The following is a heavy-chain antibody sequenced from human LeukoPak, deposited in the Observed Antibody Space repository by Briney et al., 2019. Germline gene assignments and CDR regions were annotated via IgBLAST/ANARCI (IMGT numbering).Heavy chain of an antibody. Sequence: PSETLSLTCTVSGGSVSSGRYYCSWIRQPPGKGLEWIGYIYYSGSTNYNPSLKSRVTISVDTSKNQFSLKLSSVTAADTAVYFCARYWSRFDYWGQGTLVTVSS. CDR2: IYYSGST. V-gene: IGHV4-61*01. J-gene: IGHJ4*02. D-gene: IGHD1-1*01. CDR1: GGSVSSGRYY. CDR3: ARYWSRFDY.